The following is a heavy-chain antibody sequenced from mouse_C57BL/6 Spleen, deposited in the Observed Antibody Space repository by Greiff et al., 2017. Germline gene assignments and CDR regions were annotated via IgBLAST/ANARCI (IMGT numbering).Heavy chain of an antibody. V-gene: IGHV1-53*01. Sequence: VQLQQPGAELVRPGSSVKLSCKASGYTFTSYWMDWVKQRPGQGLEWIGNINPSNGGTNYNEKFKSKATLTVDKSSSTAYMQLSSLTSEDSAVYYCARYGNFYAMDYWGQGTSVTVSS. D-gene: IGHD1-1*01. CDR2: INPSNGGT. CDR1: GYTFTSYW. CDR3: ARYGNFYAMDY. J-gene: IGHJ4*01.